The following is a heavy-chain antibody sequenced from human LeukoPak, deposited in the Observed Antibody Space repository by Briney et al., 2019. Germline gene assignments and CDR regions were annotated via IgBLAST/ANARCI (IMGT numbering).Heavy chain of an antibody. Sequence: ASVKVSCKASGYTFTEYYMHWVRQAPGQGFEWMGSINPNDGDTNYAQKFQGRVTMTRDTSISTAHMEVSRLRSDDTAVYYCARANFLYCSSSTCLFDYWGHGTLVTVSS. J-gene: IGHJ4*01. CDR3: ARANFLYCSSSTCLFDY. CDR1: GYTFTEYY. CDR2: INPNDGDT. D-gene: IGHD2-2*01. V-gene: IGHV1-2*02.